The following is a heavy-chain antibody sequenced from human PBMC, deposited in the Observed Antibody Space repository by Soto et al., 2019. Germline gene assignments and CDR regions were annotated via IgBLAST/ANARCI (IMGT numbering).Heavy chain of an antibody. D-gene: IGHD3-10*01. J-gene: IGHJ4*02. CDR3: ARDHYGSGSYYADY. V-gene: IGHV3-33*01. Sequence: QVPLVESGGGVVQPGRSLRLSCAASGFTFSSYGMHWVRQAPGKGLEWVAVIWYDGSNKYYADSVKGRFTISRDNSKNTLYLQMNSLRAEDTAVYYCARDHYGSGSYYADYWGQGTLVTVSS. CDR1: GFTFSSYG. CDR2: IWYDGSNK.